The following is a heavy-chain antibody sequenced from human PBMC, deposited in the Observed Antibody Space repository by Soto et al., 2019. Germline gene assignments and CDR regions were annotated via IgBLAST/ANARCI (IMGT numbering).Heavy chain of an antibody. D-gene: IGHD5-12*01. CDR2: ISSGSSTI. CDR3: AVGFYYMDV. J-gene: IGHJ6*03. V-gene: IGHV3-48*01. CDR1: AFTFSSYA. Sequence: GGALRLSCAASAFTFSSYAMSWVRQAPGKGLEWVSYISSGSSTIYYAESVEGRFTISRDNAKKSLFLQMNRLRAEDTDVYYCAVGFYYMDVWGKGTKVTVAS.